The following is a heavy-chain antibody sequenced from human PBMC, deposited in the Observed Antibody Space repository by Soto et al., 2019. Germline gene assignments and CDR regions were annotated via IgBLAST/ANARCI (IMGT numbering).Heavy chain of an antibody. CDR3: ARGGLESSSWYVHYYGMDV. J-gene: IGHJ6*02. Sequence: ASVKVSCKASGYTFTGYYMHWVRQAPGQGLEWMGWINPNSGGTNYAQKFQGWVTMTRDTSISTAYMELSRLRSDDTAVYYCARGGLESSSWYVHYYGMDVWGQGTTVTVSS. CDR2: INPNSGGT. D-gene: IGHD6-13*01. CDR1: GYTFTGYY. V-gene: IGHV1-2*04.